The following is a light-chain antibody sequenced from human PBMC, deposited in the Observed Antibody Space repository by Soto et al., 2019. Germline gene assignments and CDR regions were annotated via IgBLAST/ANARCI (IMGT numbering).Light chain of an antibody. Sequence: QLVLTQSSSASASLGSSVKLTCTLSSGHSSYIIAWHQQQPGKAPRYLMKLEGSGNYNKGSGVPDRFSGSSSGADRYLTISNLQSEDEADYYCDTWDSNTRVFGTGTKLTVL. J-gene: IGLJ1*01. CDR1: SGHSSYI. CDR2: LEGSGNY. CDR3: DTWDSNTRV. V-gene: IGLV4-60*03.